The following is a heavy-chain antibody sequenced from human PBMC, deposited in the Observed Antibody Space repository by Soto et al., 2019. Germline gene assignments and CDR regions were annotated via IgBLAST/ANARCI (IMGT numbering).Heavy chain of an antibody. J-gene: IGHJ4*02. CDR1: GGSFSGYY. D-gene: IGHD2-15*01. CDR3: ARGPMVVVAATGLLGY. V-gene: IGHV4-34*01. Sequence: QVQLQQWGAGLLKPSETLSLTCAVYGGSFSGYYWSWIRQPPGKGLEWIGEINHSGSTNTNPALKNRVTISVDTSKNQFSLKLGSVTAADTAVYYCARGPMVVVAATGLLGYCGQGTLLTVSS. CDR2: INHSGST.